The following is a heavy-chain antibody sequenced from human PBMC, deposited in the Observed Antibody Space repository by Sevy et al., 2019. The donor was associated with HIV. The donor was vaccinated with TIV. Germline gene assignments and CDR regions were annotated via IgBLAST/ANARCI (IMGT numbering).Heavy chain of an antibody. J-gene: IGHJ5*02. D-gene: IGHD3-22*01. V-gene: IGHV3-7*01. Sequence: GGSLRLSCAASGFTFSSYWMSWVRQAPGKGLEWVANIKQDGSEKYYVDSVKGRFTISRDNAKNSLYLQMNSLRAKDTAVYYCARVRYYDQFNWFDPWGQGTLVTVSS. CDR1: GFTFSSYW. CDR3: ARVRYYDQFNWFDP. CDR2: IKQDGSEK.